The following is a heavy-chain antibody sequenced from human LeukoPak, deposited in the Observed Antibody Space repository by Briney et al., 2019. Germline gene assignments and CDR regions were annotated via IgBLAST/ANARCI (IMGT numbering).Heavy chain of an antibody. CDR2: IYHSGST. Sequence: PSETLSLTCTVSGYSISSGYYWGWIRQPPGKGLEWIGSIYHSGSTYYNPSLKSRVTISVDTSKNQFSLKLSSVTAADTAVYYCGRDGVVVPAAIGYWGQGTLVTVSS. D-gene: IGHD2-2*02. V-gene: IGHV4-38-2*02. CDR3: GRDGVVVPAAIGY. J-gene: IGHJ4*02. CDR1: GYSISSGYY.